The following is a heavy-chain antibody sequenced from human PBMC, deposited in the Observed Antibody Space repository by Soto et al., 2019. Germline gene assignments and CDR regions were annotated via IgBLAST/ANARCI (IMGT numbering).Heavy chain of an antibody. CDR1: GGSISMGGYS. V-gene: IGHV4-30-2*02. Sequence: RRCRTCAVSGGSISMGGYSWSWIRQPPGKGLEWIGYIYHSGSTYYNPSLKSRVTISVDTSKNQLSLKLSSVTAADKAVYYCARGGEWFDPWGQGTLVTVYS. CDR3: ARGGEWFDP. CDR2: IYHSGST. D-gene: IGHD3-10*01. J-gene: IGHJ5*02.